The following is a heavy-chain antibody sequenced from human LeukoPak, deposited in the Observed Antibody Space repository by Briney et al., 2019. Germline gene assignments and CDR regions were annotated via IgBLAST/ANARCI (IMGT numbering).Heavy chain of an antibody. D-gene: IGHD3-9*01. CDR3: ARDDWLGY. V-gene: IGHV3-23*01. CDR2: ISGSGDST. J-gene: IGHJ4*02. Sequence: PGGSLRLSCAASGFTFSSYAMSWVRQAAGKGLEWVSGISGSGDSTYADSVKGRFTISRDNSKSTLYLQMNSLRAEDTALYYCARDDWLGYWGQGTLVTVSS. CDR1: GFTFSSYA.